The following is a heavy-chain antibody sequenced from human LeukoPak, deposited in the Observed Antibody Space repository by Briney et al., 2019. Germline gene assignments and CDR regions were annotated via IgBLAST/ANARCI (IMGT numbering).Heavy chain of an antibody. Sequence: SETLSLTCTVSGGSISNNNYYWVWIRQPPGKGLECIGSIYYSGSPYYNPSLKSRVTISVDTSKNQFSLRLSSVTAADTAVYYCATWRTAKTGFDYWGQGTLVSVSS. V-gene: IGHV4-39*01. J-gene: IGHJ4*02. CDR3: ATWRTAKTGFDY. D-gene: IGHD1-1*01. CDR1: GGSISNNNYY. CDR2: IYYSGSP.